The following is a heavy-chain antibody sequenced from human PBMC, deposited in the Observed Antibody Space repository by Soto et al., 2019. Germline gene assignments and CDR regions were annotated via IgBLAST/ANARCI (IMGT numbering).Heavy chain of an antibody. CDR1: GDSINDYF. CDR3: VRGDAEVWEVKY. Sequence: SETLSLTCTVSGDSINDYFSNWFRQPPGKGLEWIGHVSYRGSTHYNPSLRSRATISVDASKNQFSLKLRSVTAADTAVYYCVRGDAEVWEVKYWGQGILVTVSS. J-gene: IGHJ4*02. D-gene: IGHD1-26*01. V-gene: IGHV4-59*01. CDR2: VSYRGST.